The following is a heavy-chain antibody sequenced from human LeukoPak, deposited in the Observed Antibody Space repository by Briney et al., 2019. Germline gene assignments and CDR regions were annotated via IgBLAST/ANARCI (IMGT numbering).Heavy chain of an antibody. Sequence: GGSLRLSCAASGFTFNNYHMHWVRQAPGKGLEWVAVISYDGSNKYYADSVKGRFTISRDNSQNSLYLQMNSLRAEDTAVYYCARVLQALDYWGQGTLVTVSS. J-gene: IGHJ4*02. D-gene: IGHD4-11*01. V-gene: IGHV3-30*03. CDR2: ISYDGSNK. CDR1: GFTFNNYH. CDR3: ARVLQALDY.